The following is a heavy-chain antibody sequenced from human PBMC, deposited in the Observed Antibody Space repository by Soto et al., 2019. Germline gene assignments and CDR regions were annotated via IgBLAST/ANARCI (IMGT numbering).Heavy chain of an antibody. D-gene: IGHD3-22*01. CDR2: TRSKAYGGTT. V-gene: IGHV3-49*04. Sequence: PGGSLRLSCTASGFTFGDYAMSWVRQAPGKGLEWVGFTRSKAYGGTTEYAASVKGRFTISRDDSKSIAYLQMNSLKTEDTAVYYCTRRGDYDTLDYWGQGTLVTVSS. J-gene: IGHJ4*02. CDR1: GFTFGDYA. CDR3: TRRGDYDTLDY.